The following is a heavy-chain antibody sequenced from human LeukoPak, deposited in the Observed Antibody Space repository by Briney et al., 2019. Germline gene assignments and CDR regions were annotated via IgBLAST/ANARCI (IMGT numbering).Heavy chain of an antibody. J-gene: IGHJ4*02. CDR2: IYYSGST. CDR3: ARFGGACGFGELLGDPASYYFDY. Sequence: PSETLSLTCTVSGGSISSYYWSWIRQPPGKELEWIGYIYYSGSTNYNPSLKSRVTISVDTSKNQFSLKLSSVTAADTAVYYCARFGGACGFGELLGDPASYYFDYWGQGTMVTVSS. CDR1: GGSISSYY. D-gene: IGHD3-10*01. V-gene: IGHV4-59*01.